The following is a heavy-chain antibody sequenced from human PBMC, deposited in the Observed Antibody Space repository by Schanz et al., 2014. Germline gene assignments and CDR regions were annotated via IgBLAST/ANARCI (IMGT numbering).Heavy chain of an antibody. D-gene: IGHD6-13*01. J-gene: IGHJ4*01. CDR3: AREQIMAAAGLVDY. CDR1: GFTLSSYA. V-gene: IGHV3-30-3*01. CDR2: ISNDGSIK. Sequence: QVQLVESGGGVVQPGRSLRLSCAAYGFTLSSYAMHWVRQAPGKGLEWVAVISNDGSIKYYADSVEGRFTISRDNSRNTLYLQMNSLRTEDTAVYYCAREQIMAAAGLVDYWGHGTLVTVSS.